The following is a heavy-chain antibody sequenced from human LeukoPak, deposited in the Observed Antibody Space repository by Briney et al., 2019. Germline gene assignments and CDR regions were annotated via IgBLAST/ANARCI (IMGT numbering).Heavy chain of an antibody. Sequence: GASVKVSCKASGYTFTSYGISWVRQATGQGLEWMGWMNPNSGNTGYAQKFQGRVTMTRNTSISTAYMELSSLRSEDTAVYYCARGGLGLGVVPAAPSYYYYMDVWGKGTTVTISS. V-gene: IGHV1-8*02. D-gene: IGHD2-2*01. CDR1: GYTFTSYG. J-gene: IGHJ6*03. CDR2: MNPNSGNT. CDR3: ARGGLGLGVVPAAPSYYYYMDV.